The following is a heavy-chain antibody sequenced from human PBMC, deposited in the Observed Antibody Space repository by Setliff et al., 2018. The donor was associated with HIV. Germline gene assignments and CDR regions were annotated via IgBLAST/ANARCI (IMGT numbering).Heavy chain of an antibody. V-gene: IGHV4-59*11. D-gene: IGHD3-10*01. CDR3: ARAYGSERLNWFDP. CDR1: GGSISGHY. J-gene: IGHJ5*02. CDR2: MFYGGNT. Sequence: SETRSLTCTVSGGSISGHYWSWIRQPPGKGLEWIGYMFYGGNTDYNPSLKGRITISVDTSKNQISLRLRSVTAADTAVYYCARAYGSERLNWFDPWGQGTLVTVSS.